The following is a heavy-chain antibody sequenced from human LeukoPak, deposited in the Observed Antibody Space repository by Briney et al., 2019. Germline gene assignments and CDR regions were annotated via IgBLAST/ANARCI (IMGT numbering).Heavy chain of an antibody. CDR2: ISSDGSTT. J-gene: IGHJ4*02. D-gene: IGHD3-22*01. CDR3: TRPSYDSSVSGVVY. V-gene: IGHV3-74*01. Sequence: GGSLRLSCAVSGFTFNNYWMHWVRQAPGKGLVWVSRISSDGSTTSYADSVKGRFTISRDNSKNTLYLQMNSLKTEDTAVYYCTRPSYDSSVSGVVYWGQGTLVTVSS. CDR1: GFTFNNYW.